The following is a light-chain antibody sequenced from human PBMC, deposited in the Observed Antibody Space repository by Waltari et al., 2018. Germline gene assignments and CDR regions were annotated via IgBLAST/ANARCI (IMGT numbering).Light chain of an antibody. Sequence: QSVLTQPPSVSGAPGQRVTISCTGTSPHIGAGYDLHWYQQLPGTAPKLLIYGNSNRPSGVPDRFSGSKSGTSASLAITGLQAEDEADYYCQSYDSSLSGVVFGGGTKLTVL. J-gene: IGLJ2*01. V-gene: IGLV1-40*01. CDR3: QSYDSSLSGVV. CDR2: GNS. CDR1: SPHIGAGYD.